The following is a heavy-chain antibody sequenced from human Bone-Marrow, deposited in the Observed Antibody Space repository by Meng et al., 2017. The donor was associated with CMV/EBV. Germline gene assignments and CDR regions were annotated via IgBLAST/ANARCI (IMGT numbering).Heavy chain of an antibody. CDR1: GFTFSSYE. CDR2: ISSSGSTI. J-gene: IGHJ4*02. CDR3: ARVPRSRFGSLHFDY. V-gene: IGHV3-48*03. D-gene: IGHD1-26*01. Sequence: GGSLRLSCAASGFTFSSYEMNWVRQAPGKGLEWVSYISSSGSTIYYADSVKGRFTISRDNAKNSLYLQMNSLRAEDTAVYYCARVPRSRFGSLHFDYWGQGTLVTVSS.